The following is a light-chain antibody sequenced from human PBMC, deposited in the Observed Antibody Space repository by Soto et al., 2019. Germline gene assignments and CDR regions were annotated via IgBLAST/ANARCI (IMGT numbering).Light chain of an antibody. Sequence: AIRMTQSPSSFSASTGDRVTITCRASQDISSYLAWYQQKPGKAPKLLIYAASTLQSGVPSRFSGSGSGTDFTLTFSCLQSEDFATYYCQQYYSYPRTFGQGTKVEIK. CDR2: AAS. CDR1: QDISSY. J-gene: IGKJ1*01. V-gene: IGKV1-8*01. CDR3: QQYYSYPRT.